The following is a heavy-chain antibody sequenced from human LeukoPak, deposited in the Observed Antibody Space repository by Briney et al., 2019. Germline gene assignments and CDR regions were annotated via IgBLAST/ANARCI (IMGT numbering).Heavy chain of an antibody. CDR3: ARGLAAAGTAYYFDY. CDR2: ISSGSTYI. Sequence: GGSLRLFCAASGFTFSRYAMNWIRQAPGKGLEWVSSISSGSTYIYYADSLKGRFTISRDNAKNSLYLQMNSLRAEGTAVYYCARGLAAAGTAYYFDYWGQGTLVTVSS. CDR1: GFTFSRYA. J-gene: IGHJ4*02. D-gene: IGHD6-13*01. V-gene: IGHV3-21*01.